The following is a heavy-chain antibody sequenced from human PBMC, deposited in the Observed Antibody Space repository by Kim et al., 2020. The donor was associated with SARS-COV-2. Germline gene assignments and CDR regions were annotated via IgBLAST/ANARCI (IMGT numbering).Heavy chain of an antibody. D-gene: IGHD3-9*01. CDR3: ARERREDILTGYYNPYYYYYGMDV. CDR2: ISSSGSTI. Sequence: GGSLRLSCAASGFTLSDYYMSWIRQAPGKGLEWVSYISSSGSTIYYADSVKGRFTISRDNAKNSLYLQMNSLRAEDTAVYYCARERREDILTGYYNPYYYYYGMDVWGQGTTVTVSS. CDR1: GFTLSDYY. V-gene: IGHV3-11*04. J-gene: IGHJ6*02.